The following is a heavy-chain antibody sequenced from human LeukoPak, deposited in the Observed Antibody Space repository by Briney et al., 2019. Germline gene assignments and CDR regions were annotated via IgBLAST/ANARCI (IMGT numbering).Heavy chain of an antibody. CDR1: GYSFTSYW. Sequence: GESLQISCKGSGYSFTSYWIGWVRQLPGKGLEWMGIIYPGDSDTRYSPSFQGQVTISADKSISTAYLQWSSLKASDTAMYYCARHPNDYGDYRYDYWGQGTLVTVSS. V-gene: IGHV5-51*01. CDR2: IYPGDSDT. J-gene: IGHJ4*02. D-gene: IGHD4-17*01. CDR3: ARHPNDYGDYRYDY.